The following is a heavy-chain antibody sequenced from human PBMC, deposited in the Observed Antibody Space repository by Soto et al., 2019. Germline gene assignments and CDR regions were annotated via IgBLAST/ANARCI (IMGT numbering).Heavy chain of an antibody. CDR2: ISNDGSNK. D-gene: IGHD5-18*01. V-gene: IGHV3-30*18. Sequence: AGGSLRLSCAASGFTFSLYGMHWVRQAPGKGLEWVAVISNDGSNKYYADSVKGRFTISRDNSKNTLYLQMNSLRAEDTAVYYCAKSTTHQRGYSYGLFDYWGQGTLVTVSS. CDR3: AKSTTHQRGYSYGLFDY. J-gene: IGHJ4*02. CDR1: GFTFSLYG.